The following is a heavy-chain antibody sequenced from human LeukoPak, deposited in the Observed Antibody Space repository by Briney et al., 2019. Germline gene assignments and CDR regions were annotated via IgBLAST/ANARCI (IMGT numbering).Heavy chain of an antibody. CDR2: INHIGNT. J-gene: IGHJ6*03. CDR1: GGSFSGYY. V-gene: IGHV4-34*01. Sequence: SETLSLTCAVYGGSFSGYYWSWIRQAPGKGLDWIGEINHIGNTNYNPSLTSRVIISVDTSKNQLSLMLSSETAADTAVYFCARGLHYYYYMDVWGTGTTVTVSS. CDR3: ARGLHYYYYMDV.